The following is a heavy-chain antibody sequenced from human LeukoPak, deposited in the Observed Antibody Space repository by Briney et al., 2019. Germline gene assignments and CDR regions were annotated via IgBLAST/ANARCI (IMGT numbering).Heavy chain of an antibody. Sequence: PSETLSLTCTVSGGSISSYYWSWIRQHAGKGLEWIGRIYTSGSTNYNPSLKSRVTMSVDTSKNQFSLKLSSVTAADTAVYYCARDRYYYDSSGYYIFDYWGQGTLVTVSS. CDR2: IYTSGST. V-gene: IGHV4-4*07. J-gene: IGHJ4*02. CDR3: ARDRYYYDSSGYYIFDY. CDR1: GGSISSYY. D-gene: IGHD3-22*01.